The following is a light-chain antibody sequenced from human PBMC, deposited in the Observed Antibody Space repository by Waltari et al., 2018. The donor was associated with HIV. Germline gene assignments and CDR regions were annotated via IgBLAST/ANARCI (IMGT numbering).Light chain of an antibody. Sequence: EIVLTQSPATLSLSPGERATLSCRASQSVSSYLAWYQQKSGQAPRLLIYDASNRATGIPARFSGSGSGTDFTLTINSLEPEDFAVYYCQQRTKWPTFGGGTKVEIK. V-gene: IGKV3-11*01. J-gene: IGKJ4*01. CDR3: QQRTKWPT. CDR2: DAS. CDR1: QSVSSY.